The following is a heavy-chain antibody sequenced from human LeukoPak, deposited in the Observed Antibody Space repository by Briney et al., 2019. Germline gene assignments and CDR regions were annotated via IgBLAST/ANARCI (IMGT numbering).Heavy chain of an antibody. CDR3: AGGGGDILTGYYTQYYFDY. V-gene: IGHV1-46*01. J-gene: IGHJ4*02. CDR1: GYTFTSYY. Sequence: GASVKVSCKASGYTFTSYYIHWVRRAPGQGLEWMGIINPSGGSTSYAQKFQGRVTMTRDMSTSTVYMELSSLRSEDTAVYYCAGGGGDILTGYYTQYYFDYWGQGTLVTVSS. CDR2: INPSGGST. D-gene: IGHD3-9*01.